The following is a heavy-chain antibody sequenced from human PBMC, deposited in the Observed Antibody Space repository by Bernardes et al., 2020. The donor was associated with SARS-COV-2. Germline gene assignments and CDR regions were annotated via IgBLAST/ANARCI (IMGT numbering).Heavy chain of an antibody. V-gene: IGHV4-59*01. J-gene: IGHJ4*02. CDR3: ATILSYARDFDY. D-gene: IGHD2-2*01. CDR1: GGSISSYY. CDR2: VYYSGST. Sequence: SETLSLTCTVSGGSISSYYWSWVRQPPGQGLEWIGYVYYSGSTNYNPSLKRRVTISLDTAKNQFSLNLSSVTAADTAVYFCATILSYARDFDYWGQGTLVTVYS.